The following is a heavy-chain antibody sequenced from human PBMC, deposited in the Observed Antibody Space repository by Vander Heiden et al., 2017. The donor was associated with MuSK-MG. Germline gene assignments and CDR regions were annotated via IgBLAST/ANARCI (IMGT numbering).Heavy chain of an antibody. CDR3: ARRFGVRYCSSTSCYDY. J-gene: IGHJ4*02. Sequence: EVQLVQSVAEVNKPGGSLKISCKGSGYCFTSDWIGWVRQMPGKGLEWMGIIYPGDADTRYSPSFQGQVTISADKSISTAYLQWSSLKASDTAMYYCARRFGVRYCSSTSCYDYWGQGTLVTVSS. V-gene: IGHV5-51*03. CDR1: GYCFTSDW. D-gene: IGHD2-2*01. CDR2: IYPGDADT.